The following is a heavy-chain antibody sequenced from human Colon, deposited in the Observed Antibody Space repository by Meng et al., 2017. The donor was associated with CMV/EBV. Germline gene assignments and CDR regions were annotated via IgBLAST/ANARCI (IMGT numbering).Heavy chain of an antibody. V-gene: IGHV1-69*10. D-gene: IGHD3-3*01. J-gene: IGHJ6*02. Sequence: SVKVSCKASGGSFSNYAISWVRQAPGQGLEWMGGIIPIHDIVYSAPKFQGRFTSTADKSTGTVYMELSSLRSDDSAVYYCASGDFWNGLYSYHYYSMDVWGQGTTVTVSS. CDR3: ASGDFWNGLYSYHYYSMDV. CDR1: GGSFSNYA. CDR2: IIPIHDIV.